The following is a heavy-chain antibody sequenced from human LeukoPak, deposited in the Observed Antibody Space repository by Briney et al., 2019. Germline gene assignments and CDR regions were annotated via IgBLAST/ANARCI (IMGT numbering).Heavy chain of an antibody. D-gene: IGHD3-10*01. CDR3: ARQLWFGGFHFDY. Sequence: PSETLSLTCTVSGGSISSSSYYWGWIRQPPGKGLEWIGSIYYSGTTYYNPSLKSRVTISVDTSKNQFSLKLSSVTAADTAVYYCARQLWFGGFHFDYWGQGTLVTVSS. CDR2: IYYSGTT. V-gene: IGHV4-39*01. J-gene: IGHJ4*02. CDR1: GGSISSSSYY.